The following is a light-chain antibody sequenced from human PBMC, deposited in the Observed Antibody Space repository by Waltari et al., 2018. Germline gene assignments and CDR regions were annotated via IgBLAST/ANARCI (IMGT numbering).Light chain of an antibody. J-gene: IGKJ2*01. Sequence: EIVLTQSPGTLSLSPGERAILSCRASQSIRSSSLAWYQQKPGQAPRLVISGASIRATGIPDRFSGSGSGTDFTLTISRLEPEDFAVYYCQQYGSSFYTFGQGTKLEIK. V-gene: IGKV3-20*01. CDR3: QQYGSSFYT. CDR1: QSIRSSS. CDR2: GAS.